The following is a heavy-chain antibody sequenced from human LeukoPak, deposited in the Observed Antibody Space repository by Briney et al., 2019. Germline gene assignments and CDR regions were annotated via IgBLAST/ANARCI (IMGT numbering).Heavy chain of an antibody. D-gene: IGHD2-8*01. J-gene: IGHJ3*02. Sequence: SVKVSCKASGGTFSSYAISWVRQAPGQGLEWMGGIIPIFGAANYAQKFQGRVTMTRDMSTSTVYMELSSLRSEDTAVYYCARVGYCTNGVCYGDAFDIWGQGTMVTVSS. CDR3: ARVGYCTNGVCYGDAFDI. V-gene: IGHV1-69*05. CDR1: GGTFSSYA. CDR2: IIPIFGAA.